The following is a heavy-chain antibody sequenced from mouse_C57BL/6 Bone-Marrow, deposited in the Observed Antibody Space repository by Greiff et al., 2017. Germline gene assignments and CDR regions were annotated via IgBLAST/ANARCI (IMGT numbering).Heavy chain of an antibody. CDR2: IDPSDSYT. Sequence: QVQLQQPGAELVKPGASVKLSCKASGYTFTSYWMQWVKQRPGQGLEWIGEIDPSDSYTNYNQKFKGKATLTVDTSSSTAYMQLSSLPSEDSAVYYCARLGCMVTRTWFAYWGQGTLVTVSA. CDR3: ARLGCMVTRTWFAY. V-gene: IGHV1-50*01. J-gene: IGHJ3*01. CDR1: GYTFTSYW. D-gene: IGHD2-2*01.